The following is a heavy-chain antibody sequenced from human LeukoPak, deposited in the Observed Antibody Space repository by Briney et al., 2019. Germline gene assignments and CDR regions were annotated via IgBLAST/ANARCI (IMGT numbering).Heavy chain of an antibody. CDR1: GFTFSSYG. CDR3: AKDSRIAAAPTDAFDI. V-gene: IGHV3-30*02. Sequence: GGSLRLSCAASGFTFSSYGMHWVRQAPGKGLEWVAFIRYDGSNKYYADSVKGRFTISRDNSKNTLYLQMNSLRAEDTAVYYCAKDSRIAAAPTDAFDIWGQGTMVTVSS. J-gene: IGHJ3*02. CDR2: IRYDGSNK. D-gene: IGHD6-13*01.